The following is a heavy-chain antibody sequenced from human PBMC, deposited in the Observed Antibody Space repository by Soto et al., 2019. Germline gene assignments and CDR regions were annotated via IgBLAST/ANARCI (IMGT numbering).Heavy chain of an antibody. J-gene: IGHJ4*02. V-gene: IGHV3-23*01. CDR1: GFTFSSYA. CDR3: ARDYYLDH. CDR2: DSGSGDKV. Sequence: GGSLRLSCAASGFTFSSYAMTWVRQAPGRGLEWVSSDSGSGDKVYYIDSVKGRCTIYRDNTTNALYLQMNSLRAEDTAVYYCARDYYLDHWGQGTLVTVSS.